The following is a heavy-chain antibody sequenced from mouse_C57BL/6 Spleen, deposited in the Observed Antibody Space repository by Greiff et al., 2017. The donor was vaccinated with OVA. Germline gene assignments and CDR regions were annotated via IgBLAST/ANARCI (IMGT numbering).Heavy chain of an antibody. CDR3: ARSYYGSSSDY. V-gene: IGHV1-50*01. CDR2: IDPSDSYT. D-gene: IGHD1-1*01. Sequence: VQLQQPGAELVKPGASVKLSCKASGYTFTSYWMQWVKQRPGQGLEWIGEIDPSDSYTNYNQKFKGKATLTVDTSSSTAYMQLSSLTSEDSAVYYCARSYYGSSSDYWGKGTTLSVAS. CDR1: GYTFTSYW. J-gene: IGHJ2*01.